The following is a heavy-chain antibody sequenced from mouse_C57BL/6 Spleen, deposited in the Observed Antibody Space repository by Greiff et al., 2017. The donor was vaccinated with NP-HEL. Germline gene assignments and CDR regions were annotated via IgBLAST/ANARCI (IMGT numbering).Heavy chain of an antibody. CDR1: GYTFTTYP. Sequence: QVQLKESGAELVKPGASVKMSCKASGYTFTTYPIEWMKQNHGKSLEWIGNFHPYNDDTKYNEKFKGKATLTVEKSSSTVYLELSRLTSDDSAVYYCARRGLRQEGHAMDYWGQGTSVTVSS. CDR3: ARRGLRQEGHAMDY. D-gene: IGHD2-4*01. CDR2: FHPYNDDT. V-gene: IGHV1-47*01. J-gene: IGHJ4*01.